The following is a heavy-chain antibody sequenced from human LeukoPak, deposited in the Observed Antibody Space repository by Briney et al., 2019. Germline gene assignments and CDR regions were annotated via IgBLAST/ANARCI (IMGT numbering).Heavy chain of an antibody. Sequence: GASVKVSCKASGGTFSSYAISWVRQAPGQGLEWMGGIIPIFGTANYAQKFQGRVTITADESTSTAYMELSSLGSEDTAVYYCARGAHYYDSSGYYLCDYWGQGTLVTVSS. CDR2: IIPIFGTA. CDR3: ARGAHYYDSSGYYLCDY. CDR1: GGTFSSYA. V-gene: IGHV1-69*13. D-gene: IGHD3-22*01. J-gene: IGHJ4*02.